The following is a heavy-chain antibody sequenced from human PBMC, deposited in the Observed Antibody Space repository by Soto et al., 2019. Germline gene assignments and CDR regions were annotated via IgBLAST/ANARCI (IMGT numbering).Heavy chain of an antibody. V-gene: IGHV1-18*01. Sequence: ASVKVSCKASGYTFTSYGISWVRQAPGQGLEWMGWISAYNGNTNYAQKLQGRVTMTTDTSTSTAYMELRSLRSDDTAVYYCARELGIAAAGEYYYYYGMAVWGQGTTVTAP. CDR2: ISAYNGNT. D-gene: IGHD6-13*01. CDR3: ARELGIAAAGEYYYYYGMAV. J-gene: IGHJ6*02. CDR1: GYTFTSYG.